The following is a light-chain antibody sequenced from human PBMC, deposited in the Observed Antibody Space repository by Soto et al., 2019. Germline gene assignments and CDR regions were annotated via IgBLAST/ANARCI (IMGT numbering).Light chain of an antibody. Sequence: DIQMTQSPSTLSASVGDRVTITCRASQSISSWLAWYQQKPGKAPKLLIYKASSLESGVPSRFSGSGSGTDFTLTISSLQTDDFASYYCQQYNIDSPHTFGQGTKLEIK. V-gene: IGKV1-5*03. CDR2: KAS. CDR3: QQYNIDSPHT. J-gene: IGKJ2*01. CDR1: QSISSW.